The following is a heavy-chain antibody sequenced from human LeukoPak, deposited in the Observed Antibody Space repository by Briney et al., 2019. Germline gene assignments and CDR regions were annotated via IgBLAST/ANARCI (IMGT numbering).Heavy chain of an antibody. V-gene: IGHV3-7*01. J-gene: IGHJ4*02. D-gene: IGHD3-3*01. Sequence: PGGSLRLSCAASGFTFSSYWMSWVRQAPGKGLEWVANIKQDGSEKYYVDSVKGRFTISRDNAKNSLYLQMNSLRAEDTAVYYCASSITIFGVVEGYFDYWGQGTLVTVSS. CDR1: GFTFSSYW. CDR3: ASSITIFGVVEGYFDY. CDR2: IKQDGSEK.